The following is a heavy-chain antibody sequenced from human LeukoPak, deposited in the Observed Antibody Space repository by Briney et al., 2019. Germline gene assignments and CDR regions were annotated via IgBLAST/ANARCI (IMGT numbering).Heavy chain of an antibody. J-gene: IGHJ4*02. D-gene: IGHD2-21*01. V-gene: IGHV1-2*02. Sequence: ASVKVSCKASGYTFTGYCMHWVRQAPGQGLEWMGWINPNSGGTNYAQKFQGRVTMTRDTSISTAYMELSRLRSDDTAVYYCARDHITESNLDYWGQGTLVTVSS. CDR3: ARDHITESNLDY. CDR2: INPNSGGT. CDR1: GYTFTGYC.